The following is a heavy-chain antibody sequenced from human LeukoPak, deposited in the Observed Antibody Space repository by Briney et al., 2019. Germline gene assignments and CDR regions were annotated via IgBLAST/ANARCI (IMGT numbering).Heavy chain of an antibody. J-gene: IGHJ6*03. Sequence: SETLSLTCTVSGGSISSYYWSWIRQPPGKGLEWIGYIYYSGSTNYNPSLKSRVTISVDTSKNQFSLKLSSVTAADTAVYYCARPYGSGSYYNSYMDVWGKGTTVTVSS. CDR3: ARPYGSGSYYNSYMDV. CDR1: GGSISSYY. D-gene: IGHD3-10*01. V-gene: IGHV4-59*12. CDR2: IYYSGST.